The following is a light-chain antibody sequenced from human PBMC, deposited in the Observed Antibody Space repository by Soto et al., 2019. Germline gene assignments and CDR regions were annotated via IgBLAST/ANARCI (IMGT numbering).Light chain of an antibody. J-gene: IGLJ1*01. CDR1: SSDVGGYKY. V-gene: IGLV2-14*03. CDR3: SSYASSSTRV. Sequence: QSVLTQPASVSGSPGQSITISCTGTSSDVGGYKYVSWYQQHTGKAPKLMIYDIRNRPSGVSNRFSGSKSGNTASLTISGLQAEDEADYYCSSYASSSTRVFGTGTKVTLL. CDR2: DIR.